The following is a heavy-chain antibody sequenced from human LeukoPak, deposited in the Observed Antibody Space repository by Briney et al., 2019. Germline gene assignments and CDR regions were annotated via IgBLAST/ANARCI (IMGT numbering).Heavy chain of an antibody. CDR2: INPNSGGT. CDR1: GYTFTAFY. J-gene: IGHJ6*02. Sequence: GASVKVSCKASGYTFTAFYMHWVRQAPGQGLEWMGWINPNSGGTNYAQKFQGRVTITRDTSASTAYMELSSLRSEDTAVYYCASSATYYGMDVWGQGTTVTVSS. V-gene: IGHV1-2*02. CDR3: ASSATYYGMDV.